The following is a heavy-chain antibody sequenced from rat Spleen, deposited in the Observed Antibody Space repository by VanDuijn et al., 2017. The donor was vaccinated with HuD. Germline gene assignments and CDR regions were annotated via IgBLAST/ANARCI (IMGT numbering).Heavy chain of an antibody. V-gene: IGHV5-17*01. CDR1: GFTFSAYA. J-gene: IGHJ4*01. CDR2: ISYDGSST. D-gene: IGHD4-3*01. Sequence: EVQLVESGGGLVQPGNSLKLSCAASGFTFSAYAMAWVRQAPKKGLEWVATISYDGSSTYYRDSVKGRFTISRDNAKSTLYLQVDSLRSEDTAIYYCARHNSGYGVMDAWGQGASVTVSS. CDR3: ARHNSGYGVMDA.